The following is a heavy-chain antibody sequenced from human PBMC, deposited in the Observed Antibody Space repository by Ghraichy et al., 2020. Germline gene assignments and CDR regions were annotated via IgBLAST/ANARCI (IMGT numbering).Heavy chain of an antibody. CDR3: ARTGLTIYRDYYMDV. V-gene: IGHV4-59*08. CDR2: IYYSGST. CDR1: GGSISSYY. D-gene: IGHD3-3*01. J-gene: IGHJ6*03. Sequence: SETLSLTCTVSGGSISSYYWSWIRQPPGKGLEWIGYIYYSGSTNYNPSLKSRVTISVDTSKNQFSLKLSSVTAADTAVYYCARTGLTIYRDYYMDVWGKGTTVTVSS.